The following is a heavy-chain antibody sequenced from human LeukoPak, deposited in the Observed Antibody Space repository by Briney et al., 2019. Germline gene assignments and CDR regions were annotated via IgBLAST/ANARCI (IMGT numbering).Heavy chain of an antibody. CDR2: ISYDGSNK. CDR1: GFTFSSYA. D-gene: IGHD3-10*01. V-gene: IGHV3-30-3*01. CDR3: ARGHGLMVRGVDTYGMDV. J-gene: IGHJ6*02. Sequence: GGSLRLSCAASGFTFSSYAMHWVRQAPGKGLEWVAVISYDGSNKYYADSVKGRFTISRDNSKNTLYLQMNSLRAEDTAVYYCARGHGLMVRGVDTYGMDVWGQGTTVTVSS.